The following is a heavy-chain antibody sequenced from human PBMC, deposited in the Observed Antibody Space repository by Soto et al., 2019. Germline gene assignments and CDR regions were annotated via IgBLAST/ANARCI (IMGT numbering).Heavy chain of an antibody. CDR3: ARPNTIFGVVNHNWFAP. J-gene: IGHJ5*02. CDR1: GGSISSYY. Sequence: SETLSLTCTVSGGSISSYYWSWIRQPPGKGLEWIGYIYYSGSTNYNPSLKSRVTISVDTSKNQFSLKLSSVTAADTAVYYCARPNTIFGVVNHNWFAPWGQGTLVTVSS. V-gene: IGHV4-59*01. D-gene: IGHD3-3*01. CDR2: IYYSGST.